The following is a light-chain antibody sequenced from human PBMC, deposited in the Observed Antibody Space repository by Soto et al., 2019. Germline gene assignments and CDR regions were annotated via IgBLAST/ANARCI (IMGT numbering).Light chain of an antibody. CDR2: KAS. CDR3: QQYNSYRT. V-gene: IGKV1-5*03. Sequence: QMTQSPSTLSASVGDRVIITCRASESISTWLAWYQQKPGKAPKLLIYKASSLQSGVPSRFSGSGSGTDFTPTISSLQPDDVATYYCQQYNSYRTFGQGTKVEIK. CDR1: ESISTW. J-gene: IGKJ1*01.